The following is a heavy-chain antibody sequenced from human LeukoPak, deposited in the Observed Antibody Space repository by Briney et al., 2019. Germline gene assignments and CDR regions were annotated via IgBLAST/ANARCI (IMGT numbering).Heavy chain of an antibody. J-gene: IGHJ6*04. V-gene: IGHV4-39*01. D-gene: IGHD3-3*01. CDR1: GGSISSSSYY. CDR2: IYYSGST. CDR3: ANLLLEGLTDYYYYGMDV. Sequence: SETLSLTCTVSGGSISSSSYYWGWIRQPPGKGLEWIGSIYYSGSTYYNPSLKSRVTISVDTSKNQFSLKLSSVTAADTAVYYCANLLLEGLTDYYYYGMDVWGQRDHGHRLL.